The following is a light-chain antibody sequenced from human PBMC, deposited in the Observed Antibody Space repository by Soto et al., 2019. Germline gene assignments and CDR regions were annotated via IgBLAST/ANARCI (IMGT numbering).Light chain of an antibody. J-gene: IGLJ1*01. V-gene: IGLV2-11*01. CDR3: CSSPGNVEV. CDR2: DVS. Sequence: QSVLTQPPSVSGSPGQSVTISCTGTSSDVGAYNYVSWYQQHPGKAPKVLIFDVSKRPSGVPDRFSGSTSGNTASLTISGIKAQDEADYYCCSSPGNVEVFGTGTKVXVL. CDR1: SSDVGAYNY.